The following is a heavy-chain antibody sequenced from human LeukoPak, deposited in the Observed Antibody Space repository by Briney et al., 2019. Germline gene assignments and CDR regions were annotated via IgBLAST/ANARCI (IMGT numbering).Heavy chain of an antibody. Sequence: SETLSLTCAVYGGSFSGYYWSWIRQPPGKGLEWIGEINHSGTINYNPSLKSRVTISIDKSKNQFSLKLSSVTAADTAVYYCGRAVAEGSGSYYSRYFDYWGQGTLVTVSS. CDR1: GGSFSGYY. CDR3: GRAVAEGSGSYYSRYFDY. J-gene: IGHJ4*02. D-gene: IGHD3-10*01. V-gene: IGHV4-34*01. CDR2: INHSGTI.